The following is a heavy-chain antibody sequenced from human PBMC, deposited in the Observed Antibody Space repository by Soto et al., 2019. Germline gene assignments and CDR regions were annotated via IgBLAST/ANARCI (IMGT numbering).Heavy chain of an antibody. CDR3: ARLDTSMAPSHYYGLDV. CDR1: GGTFSSYA. D-gene: IGHD5-18*01. J-gene: IGHJ6*02. V-gene: IGHV1-69*01. CDR2: IIPISGTV. Sequence: QVQLVQSGAEVKNPGSSVKVSCKASGGTFSSYAISWVRQAPGQGLEWMGGIIPISGTVDYAERFQGRVTITADDSTSTAYMEASSLRSEDTAVYYCARLDTSMAPSHYYGLDVWGQGTSVTVSS.